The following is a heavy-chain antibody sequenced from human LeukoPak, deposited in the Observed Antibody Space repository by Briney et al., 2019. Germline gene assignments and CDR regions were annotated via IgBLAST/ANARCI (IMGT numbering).Heavy chain of an antibody. Sequence: GASVKVSCKASGYTFTSYHLHWVRQAPGQGLEWMGIINPSGGSPNYAQKFQGRVTMTRDMSTSTVNMELRSLRSDDTAVYYCARDKNYYGSGSYYRAIRYWGQGTLVTVSS. V-gene: IGHV1-46*01. CDR2: INPSGGSP. CDR1: GYTFTSYH. J-gene: IGHJ4*02. CDR3: ARDKNYYGSGSYYRAIRY. D-gene: IGHD3-10*01.